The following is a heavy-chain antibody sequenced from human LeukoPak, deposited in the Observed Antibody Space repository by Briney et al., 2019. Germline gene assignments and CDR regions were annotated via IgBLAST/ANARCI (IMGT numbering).Heavy chain of an antibody. V-gene: IGHV3-74*01. D-gene: IGHD4-17*01. CDR2: INSDGSNT. J-gene: IGHJ4*02. CDR1: GFTFSSYW. CDR3: ARAHDYGDYYDY. Sequence: GGSLRLSCAASGFTFSSYWMHWVRQAPGKGLVWVSRINSDGSNTSYADSVKGRFTISRDNAKNTLYLQMNSLRAEDTAVYYCARAHDYGDYYDYWGQGTLVTVSS.